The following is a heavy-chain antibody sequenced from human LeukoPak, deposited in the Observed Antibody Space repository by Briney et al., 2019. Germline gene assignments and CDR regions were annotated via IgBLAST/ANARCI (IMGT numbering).Heavy chain of an antibody. Sequence: QPGGSLRLSCAASGFTFSSYWMHWVRQAPGKGLVWVSNINSDGSTTTYADSVKGRFTISRDNAENTLYLQMNSLRAEDTAVFYCARDQYDTWSRRGNFDSWGQGTLVIVSS. CDR3: ARDQYDTWSRRGNFDS. J-gene: IGHJ4*02. D-gene: IGHD3-3*01. CDR2: INSDGSTT. CDR1: GFTFSSYW. V-gene: IGHV3-74*01.